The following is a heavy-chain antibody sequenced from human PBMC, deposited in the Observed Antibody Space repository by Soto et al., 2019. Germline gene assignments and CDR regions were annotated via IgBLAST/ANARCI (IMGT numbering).Heavy chain of an antibody. J-gene: IGHJ5*02. V-gene: IGHV4-34*01. Sequence: ASETLSLTCAVHGGSFSGSFLTWIRLPPGKGLEWLGEISQSGRANYNPSLKGRVTLSVDTARNQFSLKLTSVTTADTATYYCARGHTRIDPWGQGTLVTVSS. CDR2: ISQSGRA. CDR1: GGSFSGSF. CDR3: ARGHTRIDP.